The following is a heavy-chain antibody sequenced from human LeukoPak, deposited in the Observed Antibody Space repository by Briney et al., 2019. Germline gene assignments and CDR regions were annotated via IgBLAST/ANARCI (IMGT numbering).Heavy chain of an antibody. J-gene: IGHJ4*02. CDR1: GFTVSSNY. Sequence: PGGSLRLSCAASGFTVSSNYMSWVRQAPGKGLERVSVIYSGGSTYYADSVKGRFTISRDNSKNTLYLQMNSLRAEDTAVYYCARGGGGYYDSSGYYPDYFDYWGQGTLVTVSS. D-gene: IGHD3-22*01. V-gene: IGHV3-53*01. CDR2: IYSGGST. CDR3: ARGGGGYYDSSGYYPDYFDY.